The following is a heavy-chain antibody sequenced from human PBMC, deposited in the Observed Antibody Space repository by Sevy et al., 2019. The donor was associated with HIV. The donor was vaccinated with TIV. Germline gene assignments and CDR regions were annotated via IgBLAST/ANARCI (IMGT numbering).Heavy chain of an antibody. CDR1: GYTFTNYD. V-gene: IGHV1-18*01. D-gene: IGHD1-7*01. J-gene: IGHJ4*02. Sequence: ASVKVSCKSSGYTFTNYDISWVRLAPGQGLEWMGWISAYNGHINYAQNFQGRVTFTTDTSTSTAYMELTSLRSDDTAVYYWSRREVSIGGTTYYFDYWGQGTLVTVSS. CDR3: SRREVSIGGTTYYFDY. CDR2: ISAYNGHI.